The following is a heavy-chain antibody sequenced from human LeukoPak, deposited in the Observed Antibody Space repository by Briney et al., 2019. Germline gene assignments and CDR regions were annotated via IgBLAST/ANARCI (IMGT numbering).Heavy chain of an antibody. Sequence: AASVRVSCTASGGTFISYAISWVRQAPGQGLEWMGGIIPIFGTANYAQKFQGRVTITTDESTSTAYMELSSLRSEDTAVYYCARSRGVDILTGYYLFDPWGREPWSPSPQ. CDR2: IIPIFGTA. CDR1: GGTFISYA. J-gene: IGHJ5*02. V-gene: IGHV1-69*05. CDR3: ARSRGVDILTGYYLFDP. D-gene: IGHD3-9*01.